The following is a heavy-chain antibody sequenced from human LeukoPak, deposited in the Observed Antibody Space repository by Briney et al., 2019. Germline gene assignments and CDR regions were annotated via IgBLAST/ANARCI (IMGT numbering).Heavy chain of an antibody. CDR3: ARGAAGSYYYYYMDV. J-gene: IGHJ6*03. Sequence: ASVKVSCKASGYTFTGYYIHWVRQAPGQGLEWTGWINPNSGGTNYAQKFQGRVTMTRDTSISTAYMELSRLTSDDTAVYYCARGAAGSYYYYYMDVWGKGTTVTISS. V-gene: IGHV1-2*02. D-gene: IGHD6-19*01. CDR2: INPNSGGT. CDR1: GYTFTGYY.